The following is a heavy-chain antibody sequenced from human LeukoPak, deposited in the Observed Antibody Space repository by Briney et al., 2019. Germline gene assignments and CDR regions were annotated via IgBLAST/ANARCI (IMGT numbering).Heavy chain of an antibody. CDR1: GFTFSNYG. CDR3: TKVTYDTSAKIDY. CDR2: VNQDGSEK. D-gene: IGHD3-22*01. Sequence: GGSLRLSCAASGFTFSNYGMHWVRQTPGKGLEWVANVNQDGSEKYYVDSVKGRFTISRDNAKNSLYLQMNSLRAEDTAVYYCTKVTYDTSAKIDYWGQGTLVTVSS. J-gene: IGHJ4*02. V-gene: IGHV3-7*01.